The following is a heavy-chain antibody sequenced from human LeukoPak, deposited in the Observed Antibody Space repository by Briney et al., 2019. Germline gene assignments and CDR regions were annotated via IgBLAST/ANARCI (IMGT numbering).Heavy chain of an antibody. CDR1: GFIVSNNY. CDR3: ARDGDDYVWGSYRNSNWFDP. D-gene: IGHD3-16*02. V-gene: IGHV3-53*01. CDR2: IYSGGGT. Sequence: GGSLRLSCAASGFIVSNNYMSWVRQAPGKGLEWVSVIYSGGGTYSADSVKGRFTISRDNSKNTLYLQMNSLRAEDTAVYYCARDGDDYVWGSYRNSNWFDPWGQGTLVTVSS. J-gene: IGHJ5*02.